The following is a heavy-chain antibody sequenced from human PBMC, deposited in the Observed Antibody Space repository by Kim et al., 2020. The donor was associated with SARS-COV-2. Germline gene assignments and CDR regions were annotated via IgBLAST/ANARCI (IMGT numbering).Heavy chain of an antibody. D-gene: IGHD3-10*01. CDR1: GFTFSSYW. Sequence: GGSLRLSCAASGFTFSSYWMNWVRQAPGKGLEWVANINQDGSEKHYVDSVKGRFTISRDNAKNSLYLQMNSLRAEDTAVYYCARTMVRGVINYWGQGTLVTVSS. CDR3: ARTMVRGVINY. V-gene: IGHV3-7*01. CDR2: INQDGSEK. J-gene: IGHJ4*02.